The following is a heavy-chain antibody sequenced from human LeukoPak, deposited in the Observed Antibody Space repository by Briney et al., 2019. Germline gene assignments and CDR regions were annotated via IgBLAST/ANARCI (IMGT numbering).Heavy chain of an antibody. V-gene: IGHV1-69*01. CDR3: ARDGSDSYGFNWFDP. D-gene: IGHD5-18*01. Sequence: GASVKVSCKASGGTVSSYAISWVRQAPGQGLEWMGGIIPIFGTANYAQKFQGRVTITADESTSTAYMELSSMRSEDTAVCYCARDGSDSYGFNWFDPWGQGTLVTVSS. CDR2: IIPIFGTA. J-gene: IGHJ5*02. CDR1: GGTVSSYA.